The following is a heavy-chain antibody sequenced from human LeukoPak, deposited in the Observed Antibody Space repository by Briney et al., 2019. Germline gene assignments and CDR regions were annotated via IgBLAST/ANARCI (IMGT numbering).Heavy chain of an antibody. V-gene: IGHV3-30*04. CDR3: ARDSSRNYYDSTGYPYYFDY. J-gene: IGHJ4*02. D-gene: IGHD3-22*01. CDR2: ISYDGSHK. Sequence: GRSLRLSCAASGFTFSSYAMHWVRQAPGKGLEWVALISYDGSHKYYADSVKGRFTISRDNSKNTLYLQMNSLRAEDTAVYYCARDSSRNYYDSTGYPYYFDYWGQGTLVTVSS. CDR1: GFTFSSYA.